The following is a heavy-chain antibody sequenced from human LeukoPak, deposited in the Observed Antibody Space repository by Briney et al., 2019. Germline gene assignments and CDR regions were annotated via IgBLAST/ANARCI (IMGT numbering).Heavy chain of an antibody. J-gene: IGHJ4*02. Sequence: SVKVSCKTSGGTFSSYAISWVRQAPGQGLEWMGGIIPVFGSANYAQKFQGRVTITADESTNTAHMELSSLRSDDTAVYYCARAAVRLVGATLYFDYWGQGTLVTVSS. CDR2: IIPVFGSA. D-gene: IGHD1-26*01. CDR3: ARAAVRLVGATLYFDY. CDR1: GGTFSSYA. V-gene: IGHV1-69*01.